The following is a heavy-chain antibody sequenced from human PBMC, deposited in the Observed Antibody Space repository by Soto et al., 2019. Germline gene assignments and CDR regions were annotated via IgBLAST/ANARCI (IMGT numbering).Heavy chain of an antibody. D-gene: IGHD3-10*01. CDR1: GGTFSSYA. CDR3: ARPAMVRGVIPFYYYYGMDV. Sequence: QVQLVQSGAEVKKPGSSVKVSCKASGGTFSSYAISWVRQAPGQGLEWMGGIIPIFGTANYAQKFQGRVTITEDKSTSTAYMELSSLRSEDTAVYYCARPAMVRGVIPFYYYYGMDVWGQGTTVTVSS. CDR2: IIPIFGTA. V-gene: IGHV1-69*06. J-gene: IGHJ6*02.